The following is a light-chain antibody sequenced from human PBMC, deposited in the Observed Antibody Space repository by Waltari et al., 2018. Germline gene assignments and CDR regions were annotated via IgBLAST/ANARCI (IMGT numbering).Light chain of an antibody. V-gene: IGLV2-18*02. J-gene: IGLJ2*01. Sequence: QSALTQPPSVSGSPGQSVTISCPGTSSDVGSYNRFSWYQQPPGTAPKPMIYEVTYRPSGVPDRFSGSKSGNTASLTISGLQAEDEADYYCSSYTSSNSVVFGGGTKLTVL. CDR3: SSYTSSNSVV. CDR1: SSDVGSYNR. CDR2: EVT.